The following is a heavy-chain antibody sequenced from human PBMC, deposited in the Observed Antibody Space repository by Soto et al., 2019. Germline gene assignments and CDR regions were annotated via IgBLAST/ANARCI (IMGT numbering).Heavy chain of an antibody. Sequence: EVQLVESGGGLVQPDRSLRLSCAASGFTFDVYAIHWVRQAPGKGLEWVSGISWNGGNIGYADSVKGRFTISRDNAKNSLYLQMNSLRAEDTALYYCAKDRYGGAARLGNFFDYWGQGTLVTVSS. CDR1: GFTFDVYA. V-gene: IGHV3-9*01. J-gene: IGHJ4*02. CDR2: ISWNGGNI. CDR3: AKDRYGGAARLGNFFDY. D-gene: IGHD5-12*01.